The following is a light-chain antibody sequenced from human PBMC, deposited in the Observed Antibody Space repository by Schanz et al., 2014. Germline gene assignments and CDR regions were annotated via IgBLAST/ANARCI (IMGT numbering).Light chain of an antibody. CDR2: DAF. CDR1: QSVSSTF. V-gene: IGKV3-20*01. CDR3: QQYGSSLMYT. J-gene: IGKJ2*01. Sequence: EVVMTQSPDTLSVSPGERAALSCRASQSVSSTFLAWYQQKPGQAPRLLIYDAFNRATDIPDRFSGSGSGTDFTLTISRLEPEDFAVYYCQQYGSSLMYTFGQGTKVEIK.